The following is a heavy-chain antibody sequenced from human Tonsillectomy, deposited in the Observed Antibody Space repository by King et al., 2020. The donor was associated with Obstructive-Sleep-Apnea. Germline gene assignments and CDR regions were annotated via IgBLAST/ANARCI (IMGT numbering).Heavy chain of an antibody. J-gene: IGHJ4*02. V-gene: IGHV3-30*04. CDR3: ARDYPRGGSSGYLDY. D-gene: IGHD3-22*01. CDR2: ISYDGSNK. CDR1: GFTFSSYA. Sequence: VQLVESGGGVVQPGRSLRLSCAASGFTFSSYAMHWVRQAPGKGLEWVAVISYDGSNKYYADSVKGRFTISRDNSKNTLYLQMNSLRAEDTAVYYCARDYPRGGSSGYLDYWGQGTLVTVSS.